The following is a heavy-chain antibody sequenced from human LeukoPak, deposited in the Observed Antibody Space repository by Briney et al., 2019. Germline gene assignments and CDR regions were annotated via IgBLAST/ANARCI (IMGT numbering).Heavy chain of an antibody. CDR1: GFTFSSYS. CDR2: ITSSSDYI. CDR3: ARDLITGTIAAPGGY. D-gene: IGHD6-13*01. V-gene: IGHV3-21*01. Sequence: GGSLRLSCAASGFTFSSYSMNWVRQAPGKGLEWVSSITSSSDYIYCADSLRGRFTISRDNAKNSLYLQMNSLRAEDTAVYYCARDLITGTIAAPGGYWGQGTLVTVSS. J-gene: IGHJ4*02.